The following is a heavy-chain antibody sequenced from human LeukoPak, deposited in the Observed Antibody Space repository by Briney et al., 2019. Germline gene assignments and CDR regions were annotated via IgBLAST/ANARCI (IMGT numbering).Heavy chain of an antibody. Sequence: GGSLRLSCAASGFTLSSYGMHWVRQAPGKGLEWVAVISYDGSNKYYADSVKGRFTISRDNSKNTLYLQMNSLRAEDTAVYYCAKDLRQLDGMDVWGQGTTVTVSS. D-gene: IGHD6-13*01. J-gene: IGHJ6*02. CDR2: ISYDGSNK. CDR3: AKDLRQLDGMDV. CDR1: GFTLSSYG. V-gene: IGHV3-30*18.